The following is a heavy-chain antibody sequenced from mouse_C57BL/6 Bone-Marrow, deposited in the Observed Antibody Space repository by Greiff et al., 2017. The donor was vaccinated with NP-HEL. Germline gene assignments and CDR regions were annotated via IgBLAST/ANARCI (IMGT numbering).Heavy chain of an antibody. J-gene: IGHJ1*03. CDR3: ARWSCWYFDV. Sequence: VQLQESGPELVKPGASVKISCKASGYAFSSSWMNWVKQRPGKGLEWIGRIYPGDGDTNYNGKFKGKATLTADKSSSTAYMQLSSLTSEDSAVYFCARWSCWYFDVWGTGTTVTVSS. CDR2: IYPGDGDT. V-gene: IGHV1-82*01. CDR1: GYAFSSSW.